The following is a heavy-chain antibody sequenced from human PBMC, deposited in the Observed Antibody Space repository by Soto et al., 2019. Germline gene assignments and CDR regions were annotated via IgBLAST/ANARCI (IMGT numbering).Heavy chain of an antibody. J-gene: IGHJ4*02. V-gene: IGHV4-59*01. CDR3: ASVKNWAAFDY. Sequence: QVQLQASGPGLVKPAEILSLTCTVSGGSMSDYFWTWIRQPPGKGLEWIGYVYQSGDTNYNPSLKIRVTMSMDACENQFSLTLTSVTAADTALYYCASVKNWAAFDYWGQGALVTVSP. CDR1: GGSMSDYF. D-gene: IGHD7-27*01. CDR2: VYQSGDT.